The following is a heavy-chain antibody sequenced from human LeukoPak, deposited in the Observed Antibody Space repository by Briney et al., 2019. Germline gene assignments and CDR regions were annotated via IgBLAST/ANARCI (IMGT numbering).Heavy chain of an antibody. CDR2: IYDSGST. J-gene: IGHJ4*02. V-gene: IGHV4-39*01. CDR3: ARGGAAAAGPGYFDY. Sequence: SETLSLTCTVSGGSIRSSYYYWGWIRQPPGKGLEWIGSIYDSGSTYYNPSLKSRVTISVDTSKNQFSLKLSSVTAADTAVYYCARGGAAAAGPGYFDYWGQGTLVTVSS. CDR1: GGSIRSSYYY. D-gene: IGHD6-13*01.